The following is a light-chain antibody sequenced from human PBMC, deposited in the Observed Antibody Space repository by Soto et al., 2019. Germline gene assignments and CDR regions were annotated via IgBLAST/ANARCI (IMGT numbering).Light chain of an antibody. J-gene: IGKJ4*01. CDR3: QQYYTTPLT. CDR1: QNIFTSSNERNY. Sequence: DIVMTQSPDSLAVSLGERATINCKSSQNIFTSSNERNYLAWYQQNPGQPPKLLISWASMRESGVPDRFSGGGAGTDFTLTSSSLQAGDVAVYYCQQYYTTPLTFGGGTKVEI. V-gene: IGKV4-1*01. CDR2: WAS.